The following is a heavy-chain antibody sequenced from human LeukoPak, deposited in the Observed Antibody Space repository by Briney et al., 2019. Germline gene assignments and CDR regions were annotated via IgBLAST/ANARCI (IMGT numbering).Heavy chain of an antibody. CDR1: GGSISSGSYY. V-gene: IGHV4-61*02. J-gene: IGHJ5*02. CDR3: ARQLWFGELFWFDP. D-gene: IGHD3-10*01. CDR2: IYTSGST. Sequence: SETLSLTCTVSGGSISSGSYYWSWIRQPAGKGLEWIGRIYTSGSTNYNPSLKSRVTISVDTSKNQFSLKLSSVTAADTAVYYCARQLWFGELFWFDPWGQGTLVTVSS.